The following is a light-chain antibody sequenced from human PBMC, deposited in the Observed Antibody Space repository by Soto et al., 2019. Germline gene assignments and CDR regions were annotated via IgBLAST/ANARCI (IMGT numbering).Light chain of an antibody. CDR3: QELHRYPPGA. CDR2: ATS. CDR1: QDISGY. V-gene: IGKV1-9*01. J-gene: IGKJ1*01. Sequence: DIHLAQSPLFLSASVGDRVTITCRASQDISGYLAWYQQKPGKAPRLLIYATSTLQYGVPSRFSGSGSGTDFTLTISSLQPEDFATYFCQELHRYPPGAFGQGIRVDIK.